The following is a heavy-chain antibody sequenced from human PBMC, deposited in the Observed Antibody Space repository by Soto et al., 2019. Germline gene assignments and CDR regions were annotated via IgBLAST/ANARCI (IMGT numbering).Heavy chain of an antibody. J-gene: IGHJ5*02. CDR3: AREVSPNSRGWYTVLVRWFDP. CDR1: GGSINSGDYY. CDR2: ICYSGST. Sequence: QVQLQESGPGLVKPSQTLSLTCTVSGGSINSGDYYWSWVRQLPGEGLGWIGFICYSGSTYYNPSLESRVTITLDTSKPKFSLELNSVTPADSAVYYCAREVSPNSRGWYTVLVRWFDPWGQGTLVTVSS. V-gene: IGHV4-31*03. D-gene: IGHD6-19*01.